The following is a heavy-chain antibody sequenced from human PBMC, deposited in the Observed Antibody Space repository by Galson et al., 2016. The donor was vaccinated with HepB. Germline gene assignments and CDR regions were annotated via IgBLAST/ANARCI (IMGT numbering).Heavy chain of an antibody. Sequence: AISGDSVSSNSATWNWIKQSPSRGLEWLGRTYYRSKWYNDYALSVKSRITINPDTSKNQFSLQLNSVTPEDTAVYYCARVRSGYSGYANPYYYGMDVWGQGTTVTVSS. CDR2: TYYRSKWYN. CDR1: GDSVSSNSAT. CDR3: ARVRSGYSGYANPYYYGMDV. V-gene: IGHV6-1*01. D-gene: IGHD5-12*01. J-gene: IGHJ6*02.